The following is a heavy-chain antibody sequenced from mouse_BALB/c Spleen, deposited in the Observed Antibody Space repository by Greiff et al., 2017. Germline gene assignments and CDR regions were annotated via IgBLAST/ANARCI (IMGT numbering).Heavy chain of an antibody. J-gene: IGHJ3*01. CDR3: ARDGYYGNYGFAY. CDR2: ISSGSSTI. CDR1: GFTFSSFG. D-gene: IGHD2-1*01. Sequence: EVKLEESGGGLVQPGGSRKLSCAASGFTFSSFGMHWVRQAPEKGLEWVAYISSGSSTIYYADTVKGRFTISRDNPKNTLFLQMTSLRSEDTAMYYCARDGYYGNYGFAYWGQGTLVTVSA. V-gene: IGHV5-17*02.